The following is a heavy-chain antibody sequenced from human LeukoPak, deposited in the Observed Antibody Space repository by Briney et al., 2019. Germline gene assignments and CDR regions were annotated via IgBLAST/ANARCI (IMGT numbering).Heavy chain of an antibody. V-gene: IGHV1-69*05. CDR1: GGTFSSYA. Sequence: SVKVSCKASGGTFSSYAISWVRQAPGQGLEWMGRIIPIFGTANYAQKFQGRVTITTDESTSTAYMELSSLRSEDTAVYYCAGDSSGWYYFDYWGQGTLVTVS. D-gene: IGHD6-19*01. J-gene: IGHJ4*02. CDR3: AGDSSGWYYFDY. CDR2: IIPIFGTA.